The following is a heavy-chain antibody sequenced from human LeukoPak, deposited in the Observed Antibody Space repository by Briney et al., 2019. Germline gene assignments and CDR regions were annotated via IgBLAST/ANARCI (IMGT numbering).Heavy chain of an antibody. CDR1: GFTFTSSA. V-gene: IGHV3-30*02. D-gene: IGHD5-12*01. CDR3: AKGGGYEAQYYYYYLDV. CDR2: IRYDGSNK. Sequence: GGSLRLSCAASGFTFTSSAISWVRQAPGKGLEWVAFIRYDGSNKYYADSVKGRFTISRDNSKNTLYLQMKSLRAEDTAVYYCAKGGGYEAQYYYYYLDVWGKGTTVTISS. J-gene: IGHJ6*03.